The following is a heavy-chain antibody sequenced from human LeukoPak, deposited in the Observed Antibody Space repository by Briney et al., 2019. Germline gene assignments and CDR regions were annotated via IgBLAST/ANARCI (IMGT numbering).Heavy chain of an antibody. CDR1: GFTVSSNY. J-gene: IGHJ4*02. CDR2: IYSGGST. V-gene: IGHV3-53*01. D-gene: IGHD1-26*01. CDR3: ARVEWGLLVFDY. Sequence: GGSLRLSCAASGFTVSSNYMSWVRQAPGKGLEWVSVIYSGGSTYYADSVKGRFTISRDNSKNTLYLQMNSLRAEDTAVYYCARVEWGLLVFDYWGQGTLVTVSS.